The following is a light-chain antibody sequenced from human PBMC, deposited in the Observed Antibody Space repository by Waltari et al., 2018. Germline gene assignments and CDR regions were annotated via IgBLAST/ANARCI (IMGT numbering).Light chain of an antibody. CDR3: CSYAGSSTFV. V-gene: IGLV2-23*02. CDR2: DVI. Sequence: QSALTQPASVSGSPGQSITISCTGTSSDFGGYHYVPWYQQHPGKAPKLLIYDVIKRPSGISNRFSGSKSGNTASLTISGLQAEDEADYYCCSYAGSSTFVFGTGTRVTVL. CDR1: SSDFGGYHY. J-gene: IGLJ1*01.